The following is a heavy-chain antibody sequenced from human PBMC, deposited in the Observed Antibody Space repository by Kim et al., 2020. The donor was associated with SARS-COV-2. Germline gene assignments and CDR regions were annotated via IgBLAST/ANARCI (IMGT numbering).Heavy chain of an antibody. J-gene: IGHJ4*02. D-gene: IGHD2-2*01. CDR3: ARALVVPTVHFDY. Sequence: YTDSVKGRFTISRYNAKNSLYLQMNSLRDEDTAVYYCARALVVPTVHFDYWGQGTLVTVSS. V-gene: IGHV3-48*02.